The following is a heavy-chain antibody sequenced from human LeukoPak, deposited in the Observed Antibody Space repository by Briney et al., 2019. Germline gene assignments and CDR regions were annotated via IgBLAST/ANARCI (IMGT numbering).Heavy chain of an antibody. J-gene: IGHJ5*02. D-gene: IGHD3-3*01. CDR1: GYTFTSYD. CDR3: ARVGVPEKYYDFWSGYYSLIFGWFDP. Sequence: GASVKVSCKASGYTFTSYDINWVRQATGQGLEWMGWMNPNSGNTGYAQKFQGRVTMTRNTSISTAYMELSSLRSEDTAVYYCARVGVPEKYYDFWSGYYSLIFGWFDPWGQGTLVTVSS. V-gene: IGHV1-8*01. CDR2: MNPNSGNT.